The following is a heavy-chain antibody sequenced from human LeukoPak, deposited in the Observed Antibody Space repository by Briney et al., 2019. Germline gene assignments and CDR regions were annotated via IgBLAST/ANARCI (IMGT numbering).Heavy chain of an antibody. V-gene: IGHV3-23*01. CDR1: GFTFSSYG. CDR3: ARDPYSGSYGDYYYYYVDV. Sequence: GGTLRLSCAASGFTFSSYGMSWVRQAPGKGLEWVSAISATGGTTYYADSVKGRFTISSDNAKNSLYLQMNSLRAEDTAVYYCARDPYSGSYGDYYYYYVDVWGKGTTVTISS. D-gene: IGHD1-26*01. CDR2: ISATGGTT. J-gene: IGHJ6*03.